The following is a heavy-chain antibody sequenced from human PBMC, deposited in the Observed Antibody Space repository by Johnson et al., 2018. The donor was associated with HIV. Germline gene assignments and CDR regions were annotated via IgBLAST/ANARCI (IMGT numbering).Heavy chain of an antibody. D-gene: IGHD3-10*01. J-gene: IGHJ3*02. CDR2: MSTSGSTK. V-gene: IGHV3-11*04. CDR1: GFTFSDFF. CDR3: ARESPSGGGNDAFDI. Sequence: QVQLVESGGGLVTPGGSLRLSCAASGFTFSDFFMSWIRQAPGKGLEWVAYMSTSGSTKFYADSVKGRFTISRDNAKKSLYLQMNSLRAEDTAVYYCARESPSGGGNDAFDIWGQGTMVTVSS.